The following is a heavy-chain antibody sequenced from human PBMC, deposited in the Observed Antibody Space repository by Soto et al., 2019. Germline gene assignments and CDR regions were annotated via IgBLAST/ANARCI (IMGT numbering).Heavy chain of an antibody. CDR2: IYYSGAT. D-gene: IGHD3-10*01. Sequence: PSETLSLTCNVSGGSISSRLYSWGWIRQPPGKGLEWIGTIYYSGATHYNPSLKSRVTISLDTSRNQFYVRLTSMTAADMAVYFCARIFHHGSGSPLSWGQGTLVTVSS. V-gene: IGHV4-39*01. CDR1: GGSISSRLYS. J-gene: IGHJ4*02. CDR3: ARIFHHGSGSPLS.